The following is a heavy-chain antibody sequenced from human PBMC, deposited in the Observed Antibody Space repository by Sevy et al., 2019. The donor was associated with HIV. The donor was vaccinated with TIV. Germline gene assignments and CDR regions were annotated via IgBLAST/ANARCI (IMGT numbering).Heavy chain of an antibody. CDR3: ARRRWQDGLWIDV. Sequence: GGSLRLSCVASGFTFSSFEMNWVRQAPGKGLEWVSSISTSGSNRDYADSLKGRVTISRDNAKKSLYLQMNSLRAEDTAIDICARRRWQDGLWIDVWGRGTAVTVSS. D-gene: IGHD3-16*01. CDR2: ISTSGSNR. CDR1: GFTFSSFE. V-gene: IGHV3-48*03. J-gene: IGHJ6*02.